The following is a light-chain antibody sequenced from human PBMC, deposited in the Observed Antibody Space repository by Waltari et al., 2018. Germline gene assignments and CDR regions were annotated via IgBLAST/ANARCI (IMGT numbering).Light chain of an antibody. Sequence: DTQMTQSPSSLSASVGDRVTITCRASQSVSSYVNWYQQKLGKDPKLLIYAASSLQSGVPSRFSGSGSGTDFTLTISSLQPEDFATYYCQQTYSSPPEYTFGQGTKLEIK. CDR2: AAS. CDR1: QSVSSY. V-gene: IGKV1-39*01. CDR3: QQTYSSPPEYT. J-gene: IGKJ2*01.